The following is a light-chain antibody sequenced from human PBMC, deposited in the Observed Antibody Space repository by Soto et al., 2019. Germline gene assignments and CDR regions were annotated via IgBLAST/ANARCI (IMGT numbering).Light chain of an antibody. Sequence: EIVLTQSPATLSLSPGERATLSCRASQTVKKFLAWYHQKPGQPPRLLIYDASNRAAGIPDRFSGSGSGTDFTLTVSSLEPEDYGVYFCQQRSNWPPITFGQGTRLEIK. V-gene: IGKV3-11*01. CDR2: DAS. CDR3: QQRSNWPPIT. J-gene: IGKJ5*01. CDR1: QTVKKF.